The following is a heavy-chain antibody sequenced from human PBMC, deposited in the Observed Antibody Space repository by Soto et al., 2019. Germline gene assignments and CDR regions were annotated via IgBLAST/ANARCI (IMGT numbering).Heavy chain of an antibody. CDR1: GFTFSRYA. D-gene: IGHD3-22*01. V-gene: IGHV3-23*01. CDR3: AKDRRHSSGLSGGWFDP. Sequence: EVQLLESGGGLVQPGGSLRLSCAASGFTFSRYAMSWVRQAPGKGLEWVSAISGSGGSTYYADSVKGRFTISRDNSKNTLYLQMNSLRAEDTAVYYCAKDRRHSSGLSGGWFDPWGQGTLVTVSS. CDR2: ISGSGGST. J-gene: IGHJ5*02.